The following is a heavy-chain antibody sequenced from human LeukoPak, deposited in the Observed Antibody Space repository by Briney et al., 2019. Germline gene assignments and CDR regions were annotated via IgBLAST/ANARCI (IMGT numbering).Heavy chain of an antibody. V-gene: IGHV4-39*01. D-gene: IGHD3-22*01. J-gene: IGHJ4*02. CDR1: GGSISSSSYY. CDR3: ARLYYDSSGYFDY. CDR2: IFYSGST. Sequence: SETLSLTCTVSGGSISSSSYYWGWIRQPPGKGLEWIGSIFYSGSTYYNPSLKSRVTMSVDTSKNQFSLKLSSVTAADTAVYYCARLYYDSSGYFDYWGQGTLVTVSS.